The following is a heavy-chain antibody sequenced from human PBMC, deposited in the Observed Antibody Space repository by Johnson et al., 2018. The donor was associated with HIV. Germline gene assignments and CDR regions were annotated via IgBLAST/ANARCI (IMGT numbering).Heavy chain of an antibody. V-gene: IGHV3-30*19. D-gene: IGHD1-26*01. J-gene: IGHJ3*02. Sequence: VQLVESGGGVVQPGGSLRLSCAASGFTFSSYGMHWVRQAPGKGLEWVAVISYDGSNKYYADSVKGRFTISRDNSKNSLYLQMNSLRAGDTAVYYCARDAPIVGATSGDAFDIWGQGTMVTVSS. CDR3: ARDAPIVGATSGDAFDI. CDR1: GFTFSSYG. CDR2: ISYDGSNK.